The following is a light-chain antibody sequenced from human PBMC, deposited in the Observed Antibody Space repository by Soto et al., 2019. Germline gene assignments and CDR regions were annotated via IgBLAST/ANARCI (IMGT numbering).Light chain of an antibody. V-gene: IGKV3-15*01. J-gene: IGKJ1*01. CDR2: GAS. Sequence: EIVMTQSPATLSVSPGETATLSCRASQSVSTSLAWSQQKPGLAPRLLISGASTRATGVPARFSGSGSETEFPLTISSLQAEECAVYYWQQYNNWWTFGKGTKVEIK. CDR3: QQYNNWWT. CDR1: QSVSTS.